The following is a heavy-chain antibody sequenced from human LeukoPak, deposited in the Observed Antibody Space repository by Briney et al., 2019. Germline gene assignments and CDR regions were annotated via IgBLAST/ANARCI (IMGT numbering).Heavy chain of an antibody. CDR3: AVVPAAIGYYYMDV. Sequence: ASVKVSCKAYGGTFSSYAISWVRQAPGQGLEWMGRIIHIFGTANYAKKYQGRVTITTDESTSTAYMELSSLRSEDTAVYYCAVVPAAIGYYYMDVWGKGTTVTVSS. CDR2: IIHIFGTA. D-gene: IGHD2-2*02. J-gene: IGHJ6*03. CDR1: GGTFSSYA. V-gene: IGHV1-69*05.